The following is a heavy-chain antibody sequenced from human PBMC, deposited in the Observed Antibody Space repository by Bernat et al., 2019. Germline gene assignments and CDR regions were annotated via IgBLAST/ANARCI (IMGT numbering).Heavy chain of an antibody. V-gene: IGHV3-74*01. Sequence: EVQLVESGGGLVQPGGSLRLSCAASGFTFSSYWMHWVRQAPGKGLVWVSRINSDGSSTSYADSVKGRFTMSRDNAKNTLYLQMNSLRAEDTAVYYCARVSAAGGFLEWLPPAFDYWGQGTLVTVSS. CDR2: INSDGSST. CDR1: GFTFSSYW. CDR3: ARVSAAGGFLEWLPPAFDY. D-gene: IGHD3-3*01. J-gene: IGHJ4*02.